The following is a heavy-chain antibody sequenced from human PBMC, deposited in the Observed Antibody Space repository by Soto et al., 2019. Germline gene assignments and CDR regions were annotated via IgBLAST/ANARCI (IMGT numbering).Heavy chain of an antibody. D-gene: IGHD2-15*01. CDR2: ISAYNGNT. CDR3: ARGVYCSGGSCYSRYYYYYGMDV. V-gene: IGHV1-18*04. Sequence: QVQLVQSGAEVKKPGASVKVSCKASGYTFTSYGISWVRQAPGQGLEWMGWISAYNGNTNYAQKLQGRVTMTADTSPSTAYMELRSLRSDDTAVYYCARGVYCSGGSCYSRYYYYYGMDVWGQGTTVTVSS. J-gene: IGHJ6*02. CDR1: GYTFTSYG.